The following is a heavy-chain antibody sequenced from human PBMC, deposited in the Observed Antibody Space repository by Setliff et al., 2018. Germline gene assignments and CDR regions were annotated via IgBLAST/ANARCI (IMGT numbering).Heavy chain of an antibody. J-gene: IGHJ5*02. D-gene: IGHD2-2*01. Sequence: SETLSLTCTVSGGSISSGGYYWSWIRQHPGKGLEWIGYIYYSGSTYYNPSPKSRVTISVDTSKNQFSLKLSSVTAADTAVYYCARKNQLRHYNWFDPWGQGTLVTVSS. CDR3: ARKNQLRHYNWFDP. CDR1: GGSISSGGYY. CDR2: IYYSGST. V-gene: IGHV4-31*03.